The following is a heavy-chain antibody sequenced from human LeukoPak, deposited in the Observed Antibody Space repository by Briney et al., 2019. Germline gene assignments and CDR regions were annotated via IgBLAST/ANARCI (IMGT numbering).Heavy chain of an antibody. Sequence: GGSLRLSCVVSGFSFSSNYMSWVRQAPGKGLERVSVIYSDGSTYYSDSVKGRFTISRDNSRNTLYLQMNSLRADDTAVYYCAGETGATAGTALGNWGQGTLLTVSS. V-gene: IGHV3-53*01. D-gene: IGHD6-13*01. CDR1: GFSFSSNY. CDR3: AGETGATAGTALGN. CDR2: IYSDGST. J-gene: IGHJ4*02.